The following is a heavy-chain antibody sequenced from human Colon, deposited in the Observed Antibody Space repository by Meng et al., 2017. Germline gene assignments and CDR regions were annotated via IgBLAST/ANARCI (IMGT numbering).Heavy chain of an antibody. CDR3: ARHPNVDTAMVRSGNYYYYGMDV. J-gene: IGHJ6*02. Sequence: GESLKISCKGSGYSFTSYWIGWVRQMPGKGLEWMGIIYPGDSDTRYSPSFQGQVTISADKSISTAYLQWSSLKASDTAMYYCARHPNVDTAMVRSGNYYYYGMDVWGQGNTVNVAS. D-gene: IGHD5-18*01. CDR2: IYPGDSDT. V-gene: IGHV5-51*01. CDR1: GYSFTSYW.